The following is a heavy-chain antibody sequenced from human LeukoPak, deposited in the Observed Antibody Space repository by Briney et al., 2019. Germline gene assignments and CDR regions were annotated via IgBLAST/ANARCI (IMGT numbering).Heavy chain of an antibody. V-gene: IGHV4-4*02. CDR1: GGSISSNKW. D-gene: IGHD2-8*02. Sequence: SGTLFLTCAVSGGSISSNKWWGWVRQPPGKGLEWIGEIYHSGSTDYNPSLKSRVTISVDESKNQFSLKLSSVTAADTAVYYCARVSPEGTGWFDPWGQGTLVTVSS. CDR2: IYHSGST. CDR3: ARVSPEGTGWFDP. J-gene: IGHJ5*02.